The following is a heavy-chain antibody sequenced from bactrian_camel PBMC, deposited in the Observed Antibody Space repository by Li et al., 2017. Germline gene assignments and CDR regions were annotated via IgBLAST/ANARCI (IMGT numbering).Heavy chain of an antibody. J-gene: IGHJ4*01. D-gene: IGHD1*01. Sequence: HVQLVESGGGLVQPGGSLRLSCAASGFIFSSYAMYWVRQAPGKGLEWVSGIDSGGGNTYYADSVKGRFTISLDKSKDTLYLQMNSLKPEDTAMYYCAARSVGWCPLFEHWLGKRAYTPAGYFANWGQGTQVTVS. V-gene: IGHV3S1*01. CDR3: AARSVGWCPLFEHWLGKRAYTPAGYFAN. CDR2: IDSGGGNT. CDR1: GFIFSSYA.